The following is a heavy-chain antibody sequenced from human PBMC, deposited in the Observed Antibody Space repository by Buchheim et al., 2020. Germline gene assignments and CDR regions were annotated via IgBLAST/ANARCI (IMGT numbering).Heavy chain of an antibody. V-gene: IGHV3-30*03. Sequence: QVQLVESGGGVVQPGRSLRLSCAASGFTFSSYGMHWVRQAPGKGLEWVAVISYDGSNKYYADSVKGRFTISRDNSKNTLYLQMNSLRAEDTAVYYCAMGAIGSPNDYWGQGTL. CDR1: GFTFSSYG. CDR3: AMGAIGSPNDY. J-gene: IGHJ4*02. CDR2: ISYDGSNK. D-gene: IGHD3-16*01.